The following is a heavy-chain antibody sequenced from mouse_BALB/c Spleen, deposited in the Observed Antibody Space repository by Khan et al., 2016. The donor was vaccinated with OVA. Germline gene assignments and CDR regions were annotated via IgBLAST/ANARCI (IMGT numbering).Heavy chain of an antibody. V-gene: IGHV9-3-1*01. Sequence: QFQLVQSGPELKKPGETVKISCKASGYTLTNYGMNWVKQAPGKGLKWMGWINTYTGEPTYAEDFKGRIAFSLETSASTAYLQINNLKNEDTATYCCARSNGNYWFAYWGQGTLVTVSA. D-gene: IGHD2-1*01. CDR2: INTYTGEP. CDR1: GYTLTNYG. J-gene: IGHJ3*01. CDR3: ARSNGNYWFAY.